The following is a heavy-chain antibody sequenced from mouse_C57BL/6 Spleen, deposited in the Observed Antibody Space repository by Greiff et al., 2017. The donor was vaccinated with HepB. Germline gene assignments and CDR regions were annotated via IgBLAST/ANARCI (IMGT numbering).Heavy chain of an antibody. V-gene: IGHV1-26*01. J-gene: IGHJ2*01. Sequence: VQLQQSGPELVKPGASVKISCKASGYTFTDYYMNWVKQSHGKSLEWIGDINPNNGGTSYNQKFKGKATLTVDKSSSTAYMELRSLTSEDSAVYYCARENYGSSHFDYWGQGTTLTVSS. CDR1: GYTFTDYY. CDR2: INPNNGGT. CDR3: ARENYGSSHFDY. D-gene: IGHD1-1*01.